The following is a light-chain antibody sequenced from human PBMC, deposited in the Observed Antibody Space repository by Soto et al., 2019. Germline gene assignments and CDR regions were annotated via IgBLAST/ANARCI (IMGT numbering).Light chain of an antibody. CDR3: QQYSTYSRA. J-gene: IGKJ1*01. CDR1: QSISTW. V-gene: IGKV1-5*03. Sequence: DIQMTQSPSTLSASVGDRVTITCRASQSISTWLAWYQQKPGKAPTLLIYKASTLQSGVPSSFSGSRSGTYFTLTISSLQPYDFATYYCQQYSTYSRAFGQGTKVEIK. CDR2: KAS.